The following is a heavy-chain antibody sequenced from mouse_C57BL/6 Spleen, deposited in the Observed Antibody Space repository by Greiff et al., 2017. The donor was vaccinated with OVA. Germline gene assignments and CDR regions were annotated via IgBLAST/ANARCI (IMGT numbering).Heavy chain of an antibody. J-gene: IGHJ4*01. V-gene: IGHV10-1*01. CDR2: IRSKSNNYAT. D-gene: IGHD1-1*01. CDR3: VRHPNIYYGSSYGAMDY. CDR1: GFSFNTYA. Sequence: EVQLVESGGGLVQPKGSLKLSCAASGFSFNTYAMNWVRQAPGKGLEWVARIRSKSNNYATYYADSVKDRFTISRDDSESMLYLQMNNLKTEDTAMYYCVRHPNIYYGSSYGAMDYWGQGTSVTVSS.